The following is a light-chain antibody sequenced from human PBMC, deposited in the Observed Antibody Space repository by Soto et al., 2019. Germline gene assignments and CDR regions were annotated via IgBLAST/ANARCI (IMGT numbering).Light chain of an antibody. V-gene: IGKV3-11*01. J-gene: IGKJ5*01. CDR3: QQRNIWPPVT. Sequence: EIVLTQSPATLSLSPGERATLSCRASQSVSSYLAWYQQKPGQAPRLLIYDASNRATGIPARFSGSGSRTDFTLTISSLEPEDSAIYYCQQRNIWPPVTFGQGTRLEIK. CDR1: QSVSSY. CDR2: DAS.